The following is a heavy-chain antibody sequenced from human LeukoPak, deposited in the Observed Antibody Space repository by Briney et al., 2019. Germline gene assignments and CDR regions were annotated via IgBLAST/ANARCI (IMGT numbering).Heavy chain of an antibody. V-gene: IGHV3-21*01. CDR2: ISSSNSYI. D-gene: IGHD6-13*01. Sequence: QSGGSLRLSCAASGFTFSSYSMNWVRQAPGKGLEWVSSISSSNSYIYYADSVKGRFTISRDNAKNSLYLQMNSLRAEDTAVYYCASETYSSSWSGLFDYWGQGTLVTVSS. J-gene: IGHJ4*02. CDR1: GFTFSSYS. CDR3: ASETYSSSWSGLFDY.